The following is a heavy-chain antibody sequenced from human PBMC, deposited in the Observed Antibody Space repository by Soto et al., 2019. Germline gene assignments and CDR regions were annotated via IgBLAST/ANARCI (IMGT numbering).Heavy chain of an antibody. D-gene: IGHD2-15*01. CDR1: GGSLSSSSYY. CDR3: AKQPYCFDGNCYYPGHWFDP. Sequence: SGTPSLTPTVSGGSLSSSSYYLGWIRPPPGKGVDWIGTMYYSGNTYYNPSLKSRVTMSVDTSKNQFSLKLTSVTAADTAVYYCAKQPYCFDGNCYYPGHWFDPWGQGTLVTVSS. V-gene: IGHV4-39*01. CDR2: MYYSGNT. J-gene: IGHJ5*02.